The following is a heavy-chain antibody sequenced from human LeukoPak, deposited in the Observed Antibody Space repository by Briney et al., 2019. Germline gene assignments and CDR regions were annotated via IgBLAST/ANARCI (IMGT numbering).Heavy chain of an antibody. CDR3: ARVGQLWSDPFDY. Sequence: ASVKVSCKASGYTFTGWYIHWVRQAPGQGPEWVGRINPNNTGTNYAQKFLGRVTMTRDTSINTAYMELSRLTSDDTAVYYRARVGQLWSDPFDYWGQGTLVTASS. CDR1: GYTFTGWY. V-gene: IGHV1-2*06. CDR2: INPNNTGT. D-gene: IGHD5-18*01. J-gene: IGHJ4*02.